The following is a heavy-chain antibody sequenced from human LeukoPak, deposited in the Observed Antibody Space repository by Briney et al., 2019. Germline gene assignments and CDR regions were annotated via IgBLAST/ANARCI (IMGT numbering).Heavy chain of an antibody. CDR2: MLYSGST. Sequence: SETLSLTCTVSGASISNYYWSWIRQSPGKGLEWIGYMLYSGSTNQNPSLRSRVTISVDTSKNQFSLKLSSVTAADTAVYYCARWDSSGYPRKGLYYFDYWGQGTLVTVSS. CDR3: ARWDSSGYPRKGLYYFDY. V-gene: IGHV4-59*01. D-gene: IGHD3-22*01. J-gene: IGHJ4*02. CDR1: GASISNYY.